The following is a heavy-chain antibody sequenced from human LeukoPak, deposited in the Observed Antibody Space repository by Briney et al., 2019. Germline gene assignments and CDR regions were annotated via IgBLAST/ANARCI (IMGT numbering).Heavy chain of an antibody. V-gene: IGHV4-59*11. Sequence: PSETLSLTCTVSGGSISSHYWSWIRQPPAQGLERIGYIYYSGSTNYNPSLKSRVTMSVDTSKNQLSLKLTSLTAADTAVYYCGRSFITAGIHYYYMDVWGKGTTVTVSS. D-gene: IGHD6-13*01. CDR3: GRSFITAGIHYYYMDV. CDR1: GGSISSHY. J-gene: IGHJ6*03. CDR2: IYYSGST.